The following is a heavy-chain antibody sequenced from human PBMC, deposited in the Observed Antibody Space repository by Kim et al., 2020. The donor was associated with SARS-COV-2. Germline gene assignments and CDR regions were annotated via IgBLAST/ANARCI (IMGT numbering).Heavy chain of an antibody. J-gene: IGHJ6*02. Sequence: YVDSVKGRFTIARDNAKNSLYLQMNSLRAEDTAVYYCVRNPGDYYYGMDVWGQGTTVTVSS. CDR3: VRNPGDYYYGMDV. V-gene: IGHV3-7*03.